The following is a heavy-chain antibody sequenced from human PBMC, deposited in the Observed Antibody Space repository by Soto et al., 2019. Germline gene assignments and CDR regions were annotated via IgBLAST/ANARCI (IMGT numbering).Heavy chain of an antibody. CDR3: ARDPAHYYDSSGYYNAPYFDY. V-gene: IGHV1-18*01. J-gene: IGHJ4*02. CDR1: GYTFTSYG. Sequence: GASVKVSCKASGYTFTSYGISWVRQAPGQGLEWMGWISAYNGNTNYAQKLQGRVTMTTDTSTSTAFMELRSLRADDTAVYYCARDPAHYYDSSGYYNAPYFDYWGQGTLVTVSS. CDR2: ISAYNGNT. D-gene: IGHD3-22*01.